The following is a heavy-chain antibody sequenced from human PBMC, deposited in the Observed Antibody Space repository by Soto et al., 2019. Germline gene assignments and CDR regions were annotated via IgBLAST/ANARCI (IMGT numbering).Heavy chain of an antibody. CDR2: MNPGSGDT. CDR1: GYSFTNND. Sequence: ASVKVSCKASGYSFTNNDVSWVRQATGQVLEWMGLMNPGSGDTGYAQKFQGRVTMTRDISTATAYMELSSLRSDDTAMYYCARMATFGSLNWFDPGGQGTLVPVSS. V-gene: IGHV1-8*01. J-gene: IGHJ5*02. CDR3: ARMATFGSLNWFDP. D-gene: IGHD3-16*01.